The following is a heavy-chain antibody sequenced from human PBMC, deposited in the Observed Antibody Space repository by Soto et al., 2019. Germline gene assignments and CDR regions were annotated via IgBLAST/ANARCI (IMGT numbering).Heavy chain of an antibody. Sequence: QLQLQESGSGLVKPSQTLYLSCSVYGGSISSGGYSCNWIRQPPGKGLEWIGYIYHSGSTYYNPSLKSRVTISVDRSKNQFSLKLSSVTAADTAVYYCARGVTTVTTFDYWGQGTLVTVST. CDR1: GGSISSGGYS. J-gene: IGHJ4*02. CDR3: ARGVTTVTTFDY. CDR2: IYHSGST. D-gene: IGHD4-17*01. V-gene: IGHV4-30-2*01.